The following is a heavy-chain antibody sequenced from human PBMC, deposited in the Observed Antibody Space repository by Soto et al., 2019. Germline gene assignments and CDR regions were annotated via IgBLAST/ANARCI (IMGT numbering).Heavy chain of an antibody. CDR3: AHYTTDTYFDV. Sequence: QLTLKESSPTLVNPTQTLTLTCSFSGFSLYTGGVGVGWIRQPPGKALEWLALLYWDDTRRYNPSLKNTLTIAKDTSENQVVLTVTDMGPVDTGTYFCAHYTTDTYFDVWGKGATVTVSS. J-gene: IGHJ6*04. CDR2: LYWDDTR. CDR1: GFSLYTGGVG. V-gene: IGHV2-5*02. D-gene: IGHD1-1*01.